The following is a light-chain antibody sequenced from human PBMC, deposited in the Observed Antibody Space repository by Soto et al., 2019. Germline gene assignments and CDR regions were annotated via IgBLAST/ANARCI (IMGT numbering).Light chain of an antibody. Sequence: DIVMTQSPLSLPVTPGEPASISCRSSQSLLHSNGYKYLNWYLQKPGQSPLLLIYLTSTRAAGVPDRCSGSVSITDLTLKICKVEADDVGVYSCMQDPQCPFSFGPRTKVYI. CDR3: MQDPQCPFS. J-gene: IGKJ3*01. V-gene: IGKV2-28*01. CDR2: LTS. CDR1: QSLLHSNGYKY.